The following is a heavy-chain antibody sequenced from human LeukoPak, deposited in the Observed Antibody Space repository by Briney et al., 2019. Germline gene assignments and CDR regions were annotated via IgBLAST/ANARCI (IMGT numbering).Heavy chain of an antibody. J-gene: IGHJ4*02. Sequence: PGGSLNLRCAASGFTFSSYRMSWVRQAPGKGLEWVANIKQDVSEKYYVDSVKGRFTISRDNAKNSLYLQMNSLRAEDTAVYYCASGWAPEYWGQGTLVTVSS. CDR1: GFTFSSYR. CDR3: ASGWAPEY. CDR2: IKQDVSEK. D-gene: IGHD3-10*01. V-gene: IGHV3-7*01.